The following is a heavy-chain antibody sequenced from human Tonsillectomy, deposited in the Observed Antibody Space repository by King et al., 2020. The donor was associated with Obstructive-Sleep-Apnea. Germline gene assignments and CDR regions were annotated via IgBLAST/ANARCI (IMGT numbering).Heavy chain of an antibody. Sequence: VTLKESGPTLVKPTQTLTLTCTFSGFSLSTSGVGVGWIRQPPGKALEWLALIYWDDGRSYTPSLKSRLTITKDTSKNQVVLTVTNLDPVDTATYYCARRRPSETGDYFDYWGQGTLVTVSS. CDR3: ARRRPSETGDYFDY. V-gene: IGHV2-5*02. CDR2: IYWDDGR. CDR1: GFSLSTSGVG. J-gene: IGHJ4*02. D-gene: IGHD3-10*01.